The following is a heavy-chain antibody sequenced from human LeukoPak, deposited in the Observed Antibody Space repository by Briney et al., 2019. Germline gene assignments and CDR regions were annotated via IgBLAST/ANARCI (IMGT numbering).Heavy chain of an antibody. CDR2: ISPGGGTT. CDR3: ARELSSGYYYFDY. V-gene: IGHV1-46*03. D-gene: IGHD3-22*01. CDR1: GYTFTTYY. J-gene: IGHJ4*02. Sequence: ASVKVSCKASGYTFTTYYMHWVRQAPGQRLEWMGIISPGGGTTSYAQEFQGRVTMTRDTSTSTVYMDPSSLRSEDTAVYYCARELSSGYYYFDYWGQGTLVTVPS.